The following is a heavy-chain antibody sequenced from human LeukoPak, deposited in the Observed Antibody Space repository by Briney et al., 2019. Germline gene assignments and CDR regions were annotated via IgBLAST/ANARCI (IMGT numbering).Heavy chain of an antibody. CDR2: ISAYNGNT. J-gene: IGHJ4*02. CDR3: ARGVMITFGGVIAQQYYFDY. D-gene: IGHD3-16*02. V-gene: IGHV1-18*04. Sequence: ASVKVSCKASGYTFTSYGISWVRRAPGQGLEWMGWISAYNGNTNYAQKLQGRVTMTTDTSTSTAYMELRSLRSDDTAVYYCARGVMITFGGVIAQQYYFDYWGQGTLVTVSS. CDR1: GYTFTSYG.